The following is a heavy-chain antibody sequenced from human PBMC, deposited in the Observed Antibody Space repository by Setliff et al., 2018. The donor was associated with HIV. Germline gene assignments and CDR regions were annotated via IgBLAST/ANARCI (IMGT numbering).Heavy chain of an antibody. CDR3: ARNGCSGHSYFCEHDY. D-gene: IGHD2-21*02. J-gene: IGHJ4*02. CDR2: INAGNGDT. CDR1: GYGFMSYG. V-gene: IGHV1-3*01. Sequence: ASVKVSCKGSGYGFMSYGFTWVRQAPGQGLEWVGWINAGNGDTQYSQNFQGRVTITRDTSANIAYMEVTRLRSEDTAIYYCARNGCSGHSYFCEHDYWGQGTLVTVSS.